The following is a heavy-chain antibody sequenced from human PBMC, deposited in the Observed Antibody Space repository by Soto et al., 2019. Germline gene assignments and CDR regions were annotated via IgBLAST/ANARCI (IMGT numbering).Heavy chain of an antibody. CDR2: IYPGDSDT. Sequence: GESLKISCRGSGYTFTDYWIAWVRQMPGKGLEWMGIIYPGDSDTKYGPSFQGQVTISVDKSISTAYLQWSSLKASDTAMYFCAKSRSHNWNHCYFDLWGRGTLVTVSS. V-gene: IGHV5-51*01. J-gene: IGHJ2*01. D-gene: IGHD1-20*01. CDR1: GYTFTDYW. CDR3: AKSRSHNWNHCYFDL.